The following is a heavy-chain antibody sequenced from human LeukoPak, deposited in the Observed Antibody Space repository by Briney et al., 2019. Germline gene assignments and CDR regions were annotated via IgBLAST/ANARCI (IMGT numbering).Heavy chain of an antibody. CDR3: TTRYYDSSGAKAYFDY. CDR2: IKSKTDGGTT. Sequence: GGSLRLSCAASGFTFSNAWMSWVRQAPGKGLEWVGRIKSKTDGGTTDYAAPVKGRFTISRDDSKNTLYLQMNSLKTEDTAVYYCTTRYYDSSGAKAYFDYWGQGTLVTVSS. V-gene: IGHV3-15*01. J-gene: IGHJ4*02. CDR1: GFTFSNAW. D-gene: IGHD3-22*01.